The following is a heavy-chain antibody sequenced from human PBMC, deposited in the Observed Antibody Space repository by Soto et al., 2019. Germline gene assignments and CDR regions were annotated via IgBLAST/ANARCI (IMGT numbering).Heavy chain of an antibody. CDR1: GFSLSTSGVG. CDR2: IYWNDDK. Sequence: QITLKESGPTLVKPTQTLTLTCTFSGFSLSTSGVGVGWIRQPPGKALEWLALIYWNDDKRYSPSLKSRLTITKDTSKNQVVLTMTNMDPVDTATYYCAHSGRYCSSPSCYDGGYNWFDPWGQGTLVTVSS. V-gene: IGHV2-5*01. J-gene: IGHJ5*02. D-gene: IGHD2-2*01. CDR3: AHSGRYCSSPSCYDGGYNWFDP.